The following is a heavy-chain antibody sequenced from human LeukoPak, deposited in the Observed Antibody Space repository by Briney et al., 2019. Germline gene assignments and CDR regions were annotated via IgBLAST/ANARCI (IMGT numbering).Heavy chain of an antibody. CDR1: GGSFSGYY. CDR3: ASVPMGY. V-gene: IGHV4-34*01. J-gene: IGHJ4*02. D-gene: IGHD3-10*01. CDR2: VNHSGST. Sequence: SETLSLTCAVYGGSFSGYYWSWIRQPPGKGLEWIGEVNHSGSTNYNPSLKSRVTISVDTSKNQFSLKLSSVTAADTAVYYCASVPMGYWGQGTLVTVSS.